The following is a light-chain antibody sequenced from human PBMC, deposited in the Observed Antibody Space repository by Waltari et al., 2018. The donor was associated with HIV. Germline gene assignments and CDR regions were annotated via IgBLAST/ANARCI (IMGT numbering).Light chain of an antibody. V-gene: IGKV3-15*01. CDR3: QQYNDWLALT. J-gene: IGKJ4*02. CDR2: GAS. CDR1: HSIFNN. Sequence: ILMTHSPATVSVSPGERVTLSGQARHSIFNNVAWSQQRSGQPPRLGIYGASTRVTGVPDRFSGSGSGTEFTLTSSSVQSEDFALYFCQQYNDWLALTFGGGTKVEV.